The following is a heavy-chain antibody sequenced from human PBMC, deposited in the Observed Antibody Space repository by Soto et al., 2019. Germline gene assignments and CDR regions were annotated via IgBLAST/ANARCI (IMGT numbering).Heavy chain of an antibody. J-gene: IGHJ6*02. CDR2: IWYDESNP. CDR1: GFIIGAYG. V-gene: IGHV3-33*01. CDR3: ARDKVGTCCLGMDV. D-gene: IGHD1-26*01. Sequence: QVQLLESGGGVVQPGKSLRLSCAASGFIIGAYGMHWVRQAPGKGLEWVAVIWYDESNPYYADPVKGRVTIAIDNSKNTLFLQMNSRPAADTGVYYCARDKVGTCCLGMDVWGQGTTVIVSS.